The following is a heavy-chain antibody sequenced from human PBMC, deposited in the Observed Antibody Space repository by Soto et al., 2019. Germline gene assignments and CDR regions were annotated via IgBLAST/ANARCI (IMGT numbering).Heavy chain of an antibody. Sequence: QAQLVQSGAEVKKPGASVTVSCEASGYTFIAHFIHWVRQAPGQGLEWMGWIYPDTGGTNYAQKLRDRVTMTRDTSVSTAYMEVNGLKSDDTAVYYCVRAQSRQLLLAWFDAWGQGTLVTVSS. CDR3: VRAQSRQLLLAWFDA. D-gene: IGHD2-2*01. CDR2: IYPDTGGT. CDR1: GYTFIAHF. V-gene: IGHV1-2*02. J-gene: IGHJ5*02.